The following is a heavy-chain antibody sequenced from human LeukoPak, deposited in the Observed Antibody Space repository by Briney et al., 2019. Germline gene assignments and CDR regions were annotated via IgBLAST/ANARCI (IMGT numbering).Heavy chain of an antibody. CDR3: AKAYNSGWYYFDY. CDR1: GFTFDDYT. CDR2: ITWDGGST. J-gene: IGHJ4*02. D-gene: IGHD6-19*01. Sequence: GGSLRLSCAASGFTFDDYTMHWVRQAPGKGLEWVSLITWDGGSTYYADSVEGRFTISRDDSKNTLYLQMNSLRAEDTAVYYCAKAYNSGWYYFDYWGQGTLVTVSS. V-gene: IGHV3-43*01.